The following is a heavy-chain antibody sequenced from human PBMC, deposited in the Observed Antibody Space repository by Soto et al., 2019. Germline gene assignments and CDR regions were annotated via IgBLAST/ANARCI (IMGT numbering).Heavy chain of an antibody. CDR1: GFTFSTFA. D-gene: IGHD4-17*01. V-gene: IGHV3-23*01. Sequence: EVQLLESGGGLVQPGGSLRLSCAASGFTFSTFAMTWVRRAPGKGLEWVSVISSRGDRPFYPDPVKGRFTISRDNSKNTVDLQMNSLRVDDTATYFCAKGGRDYGAYASPDAFDLWGQGTMVTVSS. J-gene: IGHJ3*01. CDR3: AKGGRDYGAYASPDAFDL. CDR2: ISSRGDRP.